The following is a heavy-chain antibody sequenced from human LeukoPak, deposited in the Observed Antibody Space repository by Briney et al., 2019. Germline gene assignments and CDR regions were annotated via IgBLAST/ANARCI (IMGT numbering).Heavy chain of an antibody. V-gene: IGHV3-23*01. CDR3: ANFPMVRGVIFNWFDP. CDR1: GFTFSSYA. CDR2: ISGSCGST. J-gene: IGHJ5*02. D-gene: IGHD3-10*01. Sequence: GGSLRLSCAASGFTFSSYAMSWVRRAPGKGLGWVSAISGSCGSTYYADSVKGRFTISRDNSKNTLYLQMNSLRAEDTAVYYCANFPMVRGVIFNWFDPWGQGTLVTVSS.